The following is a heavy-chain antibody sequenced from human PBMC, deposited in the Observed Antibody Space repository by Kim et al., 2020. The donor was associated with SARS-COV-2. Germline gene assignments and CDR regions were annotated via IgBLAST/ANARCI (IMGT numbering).Heavy chain of an antibody. CDR1: GFTFSSYS. Sequence: GGSLRLSCAASGFTFSSYSMNWVRQAPGKGLEWVSSISSSSSYIYYADSVKGRFTISRDNAKNSLYLQMNSLRAEDTAVYYCARGYDFWSGYRMPSLYGMDVWGQGTTVTVSS. V-gene: IGHV3-21*01. D-gene: IGHD3-3*01. J-gene: IGHJ6*02. CDR2: ISSSSSYI. CDR3: ARGYDFWSGYRMPSLYGMDV.